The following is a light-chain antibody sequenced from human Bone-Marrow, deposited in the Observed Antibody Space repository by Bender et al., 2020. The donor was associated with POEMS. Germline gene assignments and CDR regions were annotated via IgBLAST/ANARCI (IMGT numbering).Light chain of an antibody. CDR2: ANH. CDR3: QSYDSSRSGYDFV. Sequence: QSVLTQPPSVSGAPGQRVTISCTGSSSNIGANSDVHWYQHLPGAAPKLLIYANHNRPSGVPDRFSGSKSGASASLAITGLQAEDEADYYCQSYDSSRSGYDFVFGTGTKVTV. V-gene: IGLV1-40*01. J-gene: IGLJ1*01. CDR1: SSNIGANSD.